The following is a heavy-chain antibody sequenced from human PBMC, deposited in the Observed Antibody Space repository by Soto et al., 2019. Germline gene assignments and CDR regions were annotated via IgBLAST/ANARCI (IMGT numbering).Heavy chain of an antibody. CDR1: GGSISSSNW. CDR3: ARGVLWAAAGNYFDY. D-gene: IGHD6-13*01. CDR2: IYHSGST. J-gene: IGHJ4*02. Sequence: QVQLQESGPGLVKPSGTLSLTCAVSGGSISSSNWWSWVRQPPGKGLEWIGEIYHSGSTNYNPSLTSRVTISVDKSKNQFSLKLSSVTAADTAVYYCARGVLWAAAGNYFDYWGQGTLVTVSS. V-gene: IGHV4-4*02.